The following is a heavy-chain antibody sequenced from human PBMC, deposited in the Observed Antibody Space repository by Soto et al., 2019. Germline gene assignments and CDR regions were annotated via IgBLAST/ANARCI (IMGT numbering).Heavy chain of an antibody. CDR3: ARDIFYCGGDCYEDTFDI. Sequence: QVQLVQSGAEVKKPGASVKVSCKASGYTFTSYGVSWVRQAPGQGLEWMGWISAYKGETNYAQKLRGRVTMTTDTSTNTVYMDLRSLGSDDTAVYYCARDIFYCGGDCYEDTFDIWGQGTMVTVSS. V-gene: IGHV1-18*01. CDR1: GYTFTSYG. J-gene: IGHJ3*02. D-gene: IGHD2-21*02. CDR2: ISAYKGET.